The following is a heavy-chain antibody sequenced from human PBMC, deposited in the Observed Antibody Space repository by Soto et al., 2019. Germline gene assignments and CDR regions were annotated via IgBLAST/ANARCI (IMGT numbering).Heavy chain of an antibody. Sequence: QVHLVQSGAEVKKPGASVKVSCKASGYTFTSYGITWVRQAPGQGLEWMGWISAHNGNTEYAKKVQGRVIVTRDTSTSSAYMELRSLRSDDTAVYYCARGRYGEYWGQGAQVTVSS. J-gene: IGHJ4*02. CDR1: GYTFTSYG. CDR3: ARGRYGEY. CDR2: ISAHNGNT. D-gene: IGHD3-10*01. V-gene: IGHV1-18*01.